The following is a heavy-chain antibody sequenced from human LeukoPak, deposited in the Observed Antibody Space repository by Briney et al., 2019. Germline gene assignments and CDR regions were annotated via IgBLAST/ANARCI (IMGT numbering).Heavy chain of an antibody. CDR1: GFAFNTYS. Sequence: GESLRLSCAASGFAFNTYSMNWVRQAPGKGLEWVSFIFSSSTYIYYTDSVKGRFTISRDNARNSLYLQMDNLRAEDTGVYYCARDFYDGFALDYWGQGTLVTVSS. CDR2: IFSSSTYI. J-gene: IGHJ4*02. D-gene: IGHD2/OR15-2a*01. CDR3: ARDFYDGFALDY. V-gene: IGHV3-21*03.